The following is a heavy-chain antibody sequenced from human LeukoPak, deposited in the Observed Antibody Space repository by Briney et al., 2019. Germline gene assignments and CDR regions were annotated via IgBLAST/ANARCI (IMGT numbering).Heavy chain of an antibody. CDR1: GGSISSSSYY. J-gene: IGHJ4*02. D-gene: IGHD2-2*01. CDR3: ARGAVPVDY. Sequence: PSETLSLTCTVSGGSISSSSYYWGWIRQPPGKGLEWIGSIYYSGSTYYNPSLKSRVTISVDTSKNQFSLKLSSVTAADTAVYYCARGAVPVDYWGQGTLVTVSS. CDR2: IYYSGST. V-gene: IGHV4-39*07.